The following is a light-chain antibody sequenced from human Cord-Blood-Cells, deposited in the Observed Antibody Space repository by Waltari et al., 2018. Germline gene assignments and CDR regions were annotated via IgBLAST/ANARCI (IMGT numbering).Light chain of an antibody. V-gene: IGLV2-14*01. CDR3: SSYTSSSTWV. CDR1: SSDVGGYHY. CDR2: EVS. Sequence: QSALTQPASVSGSPGQSITITCPGTSSDVGGYHYVSWYTPHPGKAPKRMIYEVSKRPAGVSKRFSGSKSDNTPSLTSSGLQAEDEADDYCSSYTSSSTWVFGGGTRLTVL. J-gene: IGLJ3*02.